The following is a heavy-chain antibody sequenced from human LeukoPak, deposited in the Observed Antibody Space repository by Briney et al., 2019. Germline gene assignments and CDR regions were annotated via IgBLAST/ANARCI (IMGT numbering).Heavy chain of an antibody. Sequence: PSETLSLTCAVYGGSFSGYYWSWIRQPPGKGLEWIGEINHSGSTNYNPSLKSRVTISVDTSKNQFSLKLSSVTAADTAVYYCARHELASYPFDYWGQGTLVTVSS. D-gene: IGHD3-3*02. CDR3: ARHELASYPFDY. CDR2: INHSGST. V-gene: IGHV4-34*01. CDR1: GGSFSGYY. J-gene: IGHJ4*02.